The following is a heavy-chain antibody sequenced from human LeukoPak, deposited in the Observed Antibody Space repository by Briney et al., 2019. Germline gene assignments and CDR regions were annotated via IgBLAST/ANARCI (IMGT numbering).Heavy chain of an antibody. CDR1: GGSIRSYY. D-gene: IGHD6-19*01. Sequence: PSETLSLTCTVSGGSIRSYYWSWIRQPPGKGLEWIGYIYYSGSTYYNPSLKSRVTISVDTSKNQFSLKLSSVTAADTAVYYCARDFSSSGWLKKTSYAFDIWGQGTMVTVSS. V-gene: IGHV4-59*12. CDR3: ARDFSSSGWLKKTSYAFDI. CDR2: IYYSGST. J-gene: IGHJ3*02.